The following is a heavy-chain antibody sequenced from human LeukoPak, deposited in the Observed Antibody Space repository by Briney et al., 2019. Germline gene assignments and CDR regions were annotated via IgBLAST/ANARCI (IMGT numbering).Heavy chain of an antibody. V-gene: IGHV3-21*01. CDR1: GFIFSSYP. D-gene: IGHD3-10*01. Sequence: GGSLRLSCAASGFIFSSYPMSWVRQAPGKGLEWVSSISSSSYIYYGDSVKGRFTISRDNAKKSLFLQMNSLRVEDTAVYYCARTSYYGSGSYFAMDVWGQGTTVIVSS. J-gene: IGHJ6*02. CDR3: ARTSYYGSGSYFAMDV. CDR2: ISSSSYI.